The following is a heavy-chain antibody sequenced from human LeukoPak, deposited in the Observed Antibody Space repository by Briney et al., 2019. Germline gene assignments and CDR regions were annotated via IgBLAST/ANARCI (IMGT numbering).Heavy chain of an antibody. J-gene: IGHJ5*02. D-gene: IGHD4-11*01. CDR3: ATDREYSQEP. V-gene: IGHV3-74*01. CDR1: GFTFRTSW. CDR2: INRDGSST. Sequence: PGGSLRLSCAASGFTFRTSWMHWARQAPGKGLVWVSFINRDGSSTNYVDSVKGRFTISRDNAKNTLYLQMNRLRDEDTAVYYCATDREYSQEPWGQGTLVTVSS.